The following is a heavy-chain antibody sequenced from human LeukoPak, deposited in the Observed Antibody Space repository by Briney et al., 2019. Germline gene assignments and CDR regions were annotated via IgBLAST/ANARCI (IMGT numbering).Heavy chain of an antibody. J-gene: IGHJ6*03. CDR3: ARDPPGRNYYYYYMDV. CDR2: INPNSGGT. CDR1: GYTFTGYY. V-gene: IGHV1-2*02. Sequence: ASVKVSCKASGYTFTGYYMHWVRQAPGQGLEWMGWINPNSGGTNYAQKFQGRVTMTRDTSISTAYMELSSLRSEDTAVYYCARDPPGRNYYYYYMDVWGKGTTVTVSS. D-gene: IGHD7-27*01.